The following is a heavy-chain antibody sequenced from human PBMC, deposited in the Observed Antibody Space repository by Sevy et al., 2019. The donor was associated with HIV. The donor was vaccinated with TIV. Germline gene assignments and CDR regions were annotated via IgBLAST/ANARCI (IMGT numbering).Heavy chain of an antibody. V-gene: IGHV3-30*02. CDR2: IQYDGSNK. J-gene: IGHJ4*02. Sequence: GGSLRLSCAASGFSFSSYGMHWVRQAPGKGLEWMSYIQYDGSNKDYADSVKGRFTISRDNSKNTLYLQMNSLRVGDTGCFYWGKGGGGGGGDHWGQGTLVTVSS. CDR1: GFSFSSYG. CDR3: GKGGGGGGGDH. D-gene: IGHD3-16*01.